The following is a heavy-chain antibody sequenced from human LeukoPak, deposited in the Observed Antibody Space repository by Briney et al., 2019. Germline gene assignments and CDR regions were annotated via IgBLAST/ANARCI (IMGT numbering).Heavy chain of an antibody. CDR2: IKQDGSEK. J-gene: IGHJ6*03. CDR3: ARAGYDFWSGYYGHMDV. CDR1: GFTFSSYA. Sequence: HGRSLRLSCAASGFTFSSYAMHWVRQAPGKGLEWVANIKQDGSEKYYVDSVKGRFTISRDNAKNSLYLQMNSLRAEDTAVYYCARAGYDFWSGYYGHMDVWGKGTTVTVSS. V-gene: IGHV3-7*01. D-gene: IGHD3-3*01.